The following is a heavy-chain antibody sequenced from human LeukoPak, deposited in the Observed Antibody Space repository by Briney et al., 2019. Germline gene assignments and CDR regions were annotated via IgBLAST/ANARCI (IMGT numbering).Heavy chain of an antibody. D-gene: IGHD3-10*01. V-gene: IGHV3-7*01. Sequence: GGSLSLSCAASGFTFISYWLSWVRQPPGKGLEWVATIKQDGSEKYYVDSMKGRFTISRDNAKNSLSLQMNSLRAEDTAVYYCASRGFGEPFDYWGQGTLVTVSS. CDR1: GFTFISYW. CDR3: ASRGFGEPFDY. J-gene: IGHJ4*02. CDR2: IKQDGSEK.